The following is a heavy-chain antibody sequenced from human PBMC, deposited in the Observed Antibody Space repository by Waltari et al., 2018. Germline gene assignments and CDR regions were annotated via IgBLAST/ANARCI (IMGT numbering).Heavy chain of an antibody. Sequence: QVQLQESGPGLVKPSETLSLTCTVSGGSISSYYWSWIRQPPGKGLEWIGYIYYSGSTNYNPSRKSRVTISVDTSKNQFSLKLSSVTAADTAVYYCAREGCSSTSCYGAGWFDPWGQGTLVTVSS. CDR2: IYYSGST. CDR1: GGSISSYY. CDR3: AREGCSSTSCYGAGWFDP. J-gene: IGHJ5*02. V-gene: IGHV4-59*01. D-gene: IGHD2-2*01.